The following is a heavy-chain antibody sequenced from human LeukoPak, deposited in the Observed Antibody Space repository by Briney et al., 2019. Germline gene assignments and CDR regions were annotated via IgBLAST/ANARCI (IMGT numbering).Heavy chain of an antibody. CDR3: AKDEDPKDIVVVPAALYYFDY. CDR1: GFTFNTHT. Sequence: GGSLRLSCAASGFTFNTHTMNWIRQAPGKGLEWVSSISSMTSYIYYADSVKGRFTISRDNSKNSLYLQMNSLRAEDTAVYHCAKDEDPKDIVVVPAALYYFDYWGQGTLVTVSS. J-gene: IGHJ4*02. V-gene: IGHV3-21*04. D-gene: IGHD2-2*01. CDR2: ISSMTSYI.